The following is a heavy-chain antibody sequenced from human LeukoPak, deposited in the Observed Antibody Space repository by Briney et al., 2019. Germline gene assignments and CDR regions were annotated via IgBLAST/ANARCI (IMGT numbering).Heavy chain of an antibody. CDR2: ISSSSSYI. CDR1: GFTFSSYS. J-gene: IGHJ6*03. CDR3: AREYSSSSGYYYYYMDV. Sequence: GASLRLSCAASGFTFSSYSMNWVRQAPGKGLEWVSSISSSSSYIYYADSVKGRFTISRDNAKNSLYLQMNSLRAEDTAVYYCAREYSSSSGYYYYYMDVWGKGTTVTVSS. D-gene: IGHD6-6*01. V-gene: IGHV3-21*01.